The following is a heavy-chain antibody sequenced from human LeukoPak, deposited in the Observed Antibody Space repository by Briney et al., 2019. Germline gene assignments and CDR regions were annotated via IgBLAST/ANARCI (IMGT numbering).Heavy chain of an antibody. V-gene: IGHV3-74*01. CDR2: INHDGSNT. Sequence: GGSLRLSCATSGFTFTTFWMHWVRQAPGKGLVWVSRINHDGSNTNYADSVKGRFTISRDNAKNTVYLQMNSLRAEDTAVYYCASKSGGTSAGYYYMDVWGKGTTVTISS. D-gene: IGHD4-23*01. CDR1: GFTFTTFW. CDR3: ASKSGGTSAGYYYMDV. J-gene: IGHJ6*03.